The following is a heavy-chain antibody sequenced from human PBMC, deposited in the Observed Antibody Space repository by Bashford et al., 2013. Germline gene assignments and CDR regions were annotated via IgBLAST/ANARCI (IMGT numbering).Heavy chain of an antibody. CDR1: GFTFSSYA. V-gene: IGHV3-23*01. Sequence: SGGSLRLSCAASGFTFSSYAMSWVRQAPGKGLEWVSAISGSGGSTYYADSVKGRFTISRDNSKNTLYLQMNSLRAEDTAVYYCARDSDIVVVPAARGDYYYGMDVWGQGTTVTVSS. CDR3: ARDSDIVVVPAARGDYYYGMDV. CDR2: ISGSGGST. D-gene: IGHD2-2*01. J-gene: IGHJ6*02.